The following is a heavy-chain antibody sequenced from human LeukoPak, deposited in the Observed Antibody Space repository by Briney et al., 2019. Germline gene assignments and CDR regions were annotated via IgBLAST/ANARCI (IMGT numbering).Heavy chain of an antibody. J-gene: IGHJ4*02. V-gene: IGHV1-69*13. CDR1: GGAFSSFA. CDR3: ATEGYSSGWYRY. D-gene: IGHD6-19*01. CDR2: IIPLFVTP. Sequence: SVKVSCKASGGAFSSFAINWVRQTPGQGLEWMGGIIPLFVTPTYAQKFQGRVTITADESTSTAYMELSSLRSEDTAVYYCATEGYSSGWYRYWGQGTLVTVSS.